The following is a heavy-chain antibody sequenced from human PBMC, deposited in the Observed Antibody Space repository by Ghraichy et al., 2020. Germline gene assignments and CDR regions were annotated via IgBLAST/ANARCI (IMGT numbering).Heavy chain of an antibody. D-gene: IGHD2-15*01. CDR1: GFKFSDHY. CDR3: ARGYTTLY. J-gene: IGHJ4*02. Sequence: GGSLRLSCAASGFKFSDHYMTWLRQAPGKGLEWISYISPSGDYTTYADSVKGRFTTSRDNAKSSLYLQMDSLRAEDTATYFCARGYTTLYWGQGTLVSVSS. V-gene: IGHV3-11*05. CDR2: ISPSGDYT.